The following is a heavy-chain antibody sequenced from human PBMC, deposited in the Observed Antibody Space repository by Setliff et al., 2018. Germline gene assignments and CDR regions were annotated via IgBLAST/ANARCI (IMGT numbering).Heavy chain of an antibody. Sequence: PSETLSLTCAVSGYSISSGYYWGWIRQPPGKGLEWIGIIYHSGSTYYNPSLKSRVTISVDTSKNQFSLKLSSVTAADTAVYYCARHHRGVIISWFDPWGQGTLVTVSS. V-gene: IGHV4-38-2*01. D-gene: IGHD3-10*01. J-gene: IGHJ5*02. CDR1: GYSISSGYY. CDR2: IYHSGST. CDR3: ARHHRGVIISWFDP.